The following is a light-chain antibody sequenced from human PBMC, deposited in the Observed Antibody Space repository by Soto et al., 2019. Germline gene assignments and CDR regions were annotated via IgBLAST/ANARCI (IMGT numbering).Light chain of an antibody. CDR3: QQYKDYVYT. CDR1: HTVVNDF. CDR2: GVS. Sequence: FVLTQSPGTVSLSPGERATLSCGASHTVVNDFLAWYQQRPGQAPRLLLYGVSRRATGIPDRFSGSGSGTDFTLTISGLQPDDFATYYCQQYKDYVYTFGQGTKVESK. J-gene: IGKJ2*01. V-gene: IGKV3-20*01.